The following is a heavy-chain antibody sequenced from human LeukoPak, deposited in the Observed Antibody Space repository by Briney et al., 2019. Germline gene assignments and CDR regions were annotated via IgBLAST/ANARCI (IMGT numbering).Heavy chain of an antibody. CDR3: ARSRKEYSSSSVYYYGMDV. CDR2: IYYSGST. V-gene: IGHV4-59*01. J-gene: IGHJ6*02. CDR1: GGSISSYY. D-gene: IGHD6-6*01. Sequence: SETLSLTCTVSGGSISSYYWSWIRKPPGKGLSWIGYIYYSGSTNYNPSLKSRVTISVDTSKNQFSLKLSSVTAADTAVYYCARSRKEYSSSSVYYYGMDVWGQGTTVTVSS.